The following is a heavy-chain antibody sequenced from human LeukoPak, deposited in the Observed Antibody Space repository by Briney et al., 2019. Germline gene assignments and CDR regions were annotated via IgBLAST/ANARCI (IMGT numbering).Heavy chain of an antibody. J-gene: IGHJ4*02. CDR2: ISSSSSYI. Sequence: KSGGSLRLSCAASGFTSSSYSMNWVRQAPGKGLEWVSSISSSSSYIYYADSVKGRFTISRDNAMNSLYLQMNSLRAEDTAVYYCARDVAYYDSSGPVFDYWGQGTLVTVSS. CDR3: ARDVAYYDSSGPVFDY. V-gene: IGHV3-21*01. D-gene: IGHD3-22*01. CDR1: GFTSSSYS.